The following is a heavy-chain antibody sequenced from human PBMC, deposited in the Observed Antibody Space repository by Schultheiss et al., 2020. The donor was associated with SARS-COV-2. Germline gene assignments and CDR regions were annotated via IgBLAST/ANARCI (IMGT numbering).Heavy chain of an antibody. CDR1: GYTFTGYY. J-gene: IGHJ3*02. V-gene: IGHV1-2*04. CDR3: AREQNYGSNAFDI. Sequence: ASVKVSCKASGYTFTGYYMHWVRQAPGQGLEWMGWINPNSGGTNYAQKFQGWVTMTRDTSISTAYMELSRLRSDDTAVYYCAREQNYGSNAFDIWGQGTMVTVSS. CDR2: INPNSGGT. D-gene: IGHD1-7*01.